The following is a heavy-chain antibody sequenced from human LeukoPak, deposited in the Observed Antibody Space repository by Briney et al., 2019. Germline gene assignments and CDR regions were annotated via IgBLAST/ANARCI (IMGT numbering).Heavy chain of an antibody. CDR1: GFTFTGYY. V-gene: IGHV1-2*02. CDR2: INPHSGGT. J-gene: IGHJ4*02. Sequence: ASVKVSCKASGFTFTGYYIHWVRQAPGQGLEWMGYINPHSGGTNSPQKFQGRVTMTTDMSISAAYMELSSLISDDTAMYNCVREGNELLSKNFDYWGQGTLVTVSS. D-gene: IGHD2-21*02. CDR3: VREGNELLSKNFDY.